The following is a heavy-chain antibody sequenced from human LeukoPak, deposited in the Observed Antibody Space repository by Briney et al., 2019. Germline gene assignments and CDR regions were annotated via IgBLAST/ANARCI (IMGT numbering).Heavy chain of an antibody. D-gene: IGHD6-19*01. CDR1: GGSISSGSYY. CDR2: IYTSGGT. Sequence: SETLSLTCTVSGGSISSGSYYWSWIRQPAGKGLEWIGHIYTSGGTNYNPSLKSRVTISVDTSKNQFSLKLSSVSAADTAVYYCARVFSSGWGPTFAIWGQGTKVTVSS. J-gene: IGHJ3*02. CDR3: ARVFSSGWGPTFAI. V-gene: IGHV4-61*09.